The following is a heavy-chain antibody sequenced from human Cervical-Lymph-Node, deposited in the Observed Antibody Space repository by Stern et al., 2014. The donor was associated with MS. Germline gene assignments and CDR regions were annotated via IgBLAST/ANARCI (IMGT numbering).Heavy chain of an antibody. CDR1: GFTFSSYA. J-gene: IGHJ4*02. V-gene: IGHV3-23*04. D-gene: IGHD6-19*01. CDR2: ISGSGGST. Sequence: EVQLVESGGGVVQPGRSLRLSCAASGFTFSSYAMSWVRQAPGKGLEWVSAISGSGGSTYYADSVKGRFTISRDNSKNTLYLQMNSLRAEDTAVYYCAKDLSSGWYWYYFDYWGQGTLVTVSS. CDR3: AKDLSSGWYWYYFDY.